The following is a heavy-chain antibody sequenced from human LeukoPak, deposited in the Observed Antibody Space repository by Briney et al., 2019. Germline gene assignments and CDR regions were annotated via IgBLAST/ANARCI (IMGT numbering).Heavy chain of an antibody. V-gene: IGHV4-39*01. CDR3: ARRVAVNAPYFDN. D-gene: IGHD6-19*01. CDR1: GGSISSSSDY. CDR2: LYSSGST. Sequence: KTSETLSLTCTVSGGSISSSSDYWGWIRQPPGKGLEWIGSLYSSGSTYYNPSLKSRVTISVDTSQNQFSLSLTSVTAADTAVYFCARRVAVNAPYFDNWGQGTLVAVSS. J-gene: IGHJ4*02.